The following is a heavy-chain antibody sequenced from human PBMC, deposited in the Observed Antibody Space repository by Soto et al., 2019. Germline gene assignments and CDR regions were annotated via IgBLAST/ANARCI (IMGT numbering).Heavy chain of an antibody. CDR3: ASWELHDAFDI. Sequence: GGSLRLSCAASGFTVSSNYMSWVRQAPGKGLEWVSVIYSGGSTYYADSVKGRFTISRDNSKNTLYLQMNSLRAEDTAVYYCASWELHDAFDIWGQGTMVTVSS. CDR2: IYSGGST. J-gene: IGHJ3*02. D-gene: IGHD1-26*01. V-gene: IGHV3-66*01. CDR1: GFTVSSNY.